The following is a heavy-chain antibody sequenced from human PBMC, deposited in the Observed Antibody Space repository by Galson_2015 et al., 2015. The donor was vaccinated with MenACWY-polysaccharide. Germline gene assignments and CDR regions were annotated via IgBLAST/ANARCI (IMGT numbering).Heavy chain of an antibody. CDR3: ARPQDTSGSYPDY. J-gene: IGHJ4*02. CDR1: GSTFSSYG. CDR2: IWYDGSKK. V-gene: IGHV3-33*01. D-gene: IGHD3-22*01. Sequence: SLRLACAASGSTFSSYGTHWVRQAPGKGLEWVAVIWYDGSKKYYADSVKGRFTISRDNSKNTLYLQMNSLRGEDTAVYYCARPQDTSGSYPDYWGQGTLVTVSS.